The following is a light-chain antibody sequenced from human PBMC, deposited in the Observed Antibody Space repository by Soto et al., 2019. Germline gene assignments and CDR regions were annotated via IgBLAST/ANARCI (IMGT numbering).Light chain of an antibody. CDR1: SSDVGDYNY. CDR3: CSYAGTYTVL. CDR2: DVT. J-gene: IGLJ2*01. V-gene: IGLV2-11*01. Sequence: QSALTQPRSVSASPGQSVTISCTGTSSDVGDYNYVSWYQQYPDKAPKLIIYDVTRRPSGVPDRFSGSKSGHTASLTISGLQAEDEADYYCCSYAGTYTVLFGGGTQLTVL.